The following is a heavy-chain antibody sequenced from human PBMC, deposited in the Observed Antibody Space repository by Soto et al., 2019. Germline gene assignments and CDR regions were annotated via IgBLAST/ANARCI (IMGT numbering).Heavy chain of an antibody. J-gene: IGHJ6*02. V-gene: IGHV3-30*18. D-gene: IGHD3-10*01. CDR2: ISYDGSNK. CDR3: AKSGDPPYYYYGMDV. CDR1: GFTFSSYG. Sequence: LRLSCAASGFTFSSYGMHWVRQAPGKGLEWVAVISYDGSNKYYADSVKGRFTISRDNSKNTLCLQMNSLRAEDTAVYYCAKSGDPPYYYYGMDVWGQGTTVTVSS.